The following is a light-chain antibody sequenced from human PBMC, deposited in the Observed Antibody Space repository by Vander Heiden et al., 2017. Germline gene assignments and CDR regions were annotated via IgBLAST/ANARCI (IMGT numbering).Light chain of an antibody. Sequence: IQMTQSPSTLSASVGASVTLTSRASQNMSSWLAWYQQKPGKAPKLLIYKASGLEGGVPARFSGSESGTEFTLTISSLQPDDFATYYCQQYKSYPYSFGQGTKLEIK. V-gene: IGKV1-5*03. CDR2: KAS. J-gene: IGKJ2*03. CDR1: QNMSSW. CDR3: QQYKSYPYS.